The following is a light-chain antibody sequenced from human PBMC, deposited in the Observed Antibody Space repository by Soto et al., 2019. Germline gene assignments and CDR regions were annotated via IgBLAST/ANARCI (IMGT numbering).Light chain of an antibody. V-gene: IGKV3-20*01. Sequence: EIVLTQPPATLSLSPGERATLSCRASQSVSSNLAWYQQKPGQAPRLLIYGASNRATGIPDRFSGSGSGTDITLTISRLEPEDFAVYYCQQYENWPWTFGQGTKVDIK. CDR2: GAS. J-gene: IGKJ1*01. CDR3: QQYENWPWT. CDR1: QSVSSN.